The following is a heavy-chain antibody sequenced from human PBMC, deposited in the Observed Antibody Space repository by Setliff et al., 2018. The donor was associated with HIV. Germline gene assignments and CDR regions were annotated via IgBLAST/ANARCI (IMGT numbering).Heavy chain of an antibody. CDR3: ARLGVGYSTSWEHHFDF. V-gene: IGHV1-69*13. CDR2: IIPIFGTA. J-gene: IGHJ4*02. Sequence: GASVKVSCKASGGTFSSYAISWVRQAPGGLEWMGGIIPIFGTANYAQKFQGRVTITADESTTTAYMELSSLTSEDTAIYYCARLGVGYSTSWEHHFDFWGQGTLVTVSS. D-gene: IGHD6-6*01. CDR1: GGTFSSYA.